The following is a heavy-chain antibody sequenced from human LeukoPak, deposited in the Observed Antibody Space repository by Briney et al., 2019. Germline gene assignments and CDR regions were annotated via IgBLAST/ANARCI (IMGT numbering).Heavy chain of an antibody. D-gene: IGHD2-2*01. J-gene: IGHJ4*02. V-gene: IGHV4-59*11. CDR2: IYHSGIT. CDR3: ARGGWPAAVTYFDY. Sequence: SETLSLTCTVPGGSINSHFWSWIRQPPGKGLEYIGYIYHSGITNYSPSLKSRVTISVGTSKNQFSLKLSSVTAADTAVYYCARGGWPAAVTYFDYWGQGTLVTASS. CDR1: GGSINSHF.